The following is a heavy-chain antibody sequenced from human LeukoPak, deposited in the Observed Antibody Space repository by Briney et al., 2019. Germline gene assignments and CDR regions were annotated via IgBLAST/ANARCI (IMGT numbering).Heavy chain of an antibody. CDR3: ARAPYGGNQYFQH. J-gene: IGHJ1*01. D-gene: IGHD4-23*01. Sequence: SETLSLTCTVSGGSITTYYWSWVRQPAGKGLEWIGLIYASGSTTYNPSLKSRVTMSVDTSKNQFSLKLSSVTAADTAVYYCARAPYGGNQYFQHWSQGTLVTVSS. CDR1: GGSITTYY. V-gene: IGHV4-4*07. CDR2: IYASGST.